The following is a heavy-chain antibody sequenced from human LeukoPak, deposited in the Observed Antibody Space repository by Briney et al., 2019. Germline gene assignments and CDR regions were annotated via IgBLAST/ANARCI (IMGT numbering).Heavy chain of an antibody. V-gene: IGHV4-59*01. CDR1: GGSISGYY. CDR3: ARDITYYYGSGSYYWTRFDP. D-gene: IGHD3-10*01. CDR2: IYYSGST. Sequence: SETLSLTCTVSGGSISGYYWSWIRQPPGKGLEWIGYIYYSGSTNYNPSLKSRVTISVDTSKNQFSLKLSSVTAADMAVYYCARDITYYYGSGSYYWTRFDPWGQGTLVTVSS. J-gene: IGHJ5*02.